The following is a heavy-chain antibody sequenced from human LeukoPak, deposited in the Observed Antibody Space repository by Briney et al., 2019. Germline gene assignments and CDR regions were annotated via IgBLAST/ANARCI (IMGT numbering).Heavy chain of an antibody. CDR2: IYHSGST. J-gene: IGHJ4*02. D-gene: IGHD6-6*01. V-gene: IGHV4-4*02. CDR3: ARGIAARPLYYFDY. CDR1: GGSVSSSNW. Sequence: NPSETLSLTCAVSGGSVSSSNWWSWVRQPPGKGLEWIGEIYHSGSTNYNPSLKSRVTISVDKSKNQFSLKLGSVTAADTAVYYCARGIAARPLYYFDYWGQGTLVTVSS.